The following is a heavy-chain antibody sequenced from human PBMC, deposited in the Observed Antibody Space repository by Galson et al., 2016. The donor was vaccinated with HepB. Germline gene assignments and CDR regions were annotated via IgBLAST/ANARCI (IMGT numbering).Heavy chain of an antibody. CDR2: ISWDGRSP. J-gene: IGHJ6*02. CDR3: VKEWGSLWGSSGKGMDV. Sequence: SLRLSCAASGFFVSNNYMSWVRHVPGKGLEWVALISWDGRSPDYADPVRGRFIISRDNRQNILYLQMNSLTTEDTALYYCVKEWGSLWGSSGKGMDVWGQGTTVIVSS. D-gene: IGHD3-16*01. CDR1: GFFVSNNY. V-gene: IGHV3-43*01.